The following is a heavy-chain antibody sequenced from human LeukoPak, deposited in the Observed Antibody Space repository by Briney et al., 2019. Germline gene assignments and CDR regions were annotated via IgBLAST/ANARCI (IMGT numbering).Heavy chain of an antibody. D-gene: IGHD3-10*01. CDR1: GFTFSSYG. CDR3: AKDSEWFGELSSPLGY. CDR2: ISYDGSNK. V-gene: IGHV3-30*18. Sequence: GGSLRLSCAASGFTFSSYGMHWVRQAPGKGLEWVAVISYDGSNKYYADSVKGRFTISRDNSKNTLYLQMNSLRAEDTAVYYWAKDSEWFGELSSPLGYWGQGTLVTVSS. J-gene: IGHJ4*02.